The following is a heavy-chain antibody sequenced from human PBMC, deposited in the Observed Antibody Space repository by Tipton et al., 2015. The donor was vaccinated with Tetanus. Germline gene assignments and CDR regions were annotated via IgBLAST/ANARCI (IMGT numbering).Heavy chain of an antibody. V-gene: IGHV3-74*01. D-gene: IGHD3-10*01. Sequence: GLVKPSETLSLTCTVSGGSISSSDYYWMHWVRQAPGKGLVWVSRINGEASDTGYADSVKGRLSISRDNTKNMLYLQINSLRAEDTAVYYCARELAYDGSGRDAFDIWGQGTMVTVSS. CDR1: GGSISSSDYYW. CDR3: ARELAYDGSGRDAFDI. CDR2: INGEASDT. J-gene: IGHJ3*02.